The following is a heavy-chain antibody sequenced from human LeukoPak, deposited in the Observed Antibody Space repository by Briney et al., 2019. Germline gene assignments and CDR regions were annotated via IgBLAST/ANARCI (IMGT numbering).Heavy chain of an antibody. Sequence: GASVKVSCKASGYTFTGYYVHWVRQAPGQGLEWMGWINPNSGGTNYAQKFQGRVTMTRDTSISTAYMELSRLRSDDTAVYYCARGPRITMVRGVIIYAFDIWGQGTMVTVSS. CDR2: INPNSGGT. J-gene: IGHJ3*02. CDR3: ARGPRITMVRGVIIYAFDI. CDR1: GYTFTGYY. D-gene: IGHD3-10*01. V-gene: IGHV1-2*02.